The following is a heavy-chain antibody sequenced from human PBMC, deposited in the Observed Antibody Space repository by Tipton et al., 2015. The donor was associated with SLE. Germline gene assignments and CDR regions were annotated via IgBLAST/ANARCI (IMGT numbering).Heavy chain of an antibody. V-gene: IGHV4-38-2*01. CDR1: GYSISSGYY. Sequence: TLSLTCAVSGYSISSGYYWGWIRQPPGKGLEWIGSIYYSGSTYYNPSLKSRVTISVDTSKNQLSLKLSSVTAADTAVYYCARPSIAAAGFDYWGQGTLVTVSS. CDR2: IYYSGST. D-gene: IGHD6-13*01. CDR3: ARPSIAAAGFDY. J-gene: IGHJ4*02.